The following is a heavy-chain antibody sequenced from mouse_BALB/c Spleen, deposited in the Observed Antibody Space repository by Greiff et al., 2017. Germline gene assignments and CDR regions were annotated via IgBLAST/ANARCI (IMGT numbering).Heavy chain of an antibody. CDR3: TRRDYGYYYFDY. J-gene: IGHJ2*01. Sequence: EVQGVESGTVLARPGASVKMSCKASGYSFTSYWMHWVKQRPGQGLEWIGAIYPGNSDTSYNQKFKGKAKLTAVTSASTAYMELSSLTNEDSAVYYCTRRDYGYYYFDYWGQGTTLTVSS. CDR1: GYSFTSYW. V-gene: IGHV1-5*01. D-gene: IGHD1-2*01. CDR2: IYPGNSDT.